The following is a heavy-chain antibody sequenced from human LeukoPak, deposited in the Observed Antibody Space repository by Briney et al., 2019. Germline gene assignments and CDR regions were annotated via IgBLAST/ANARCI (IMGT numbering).Heavy chain of an antibody. D-gene: IGHD3-10*01. Sequence: GASVKASCKASGYPFSGYYIHWVRQGPGQGLEWLGWINPETGATKYAQRFEGRVTLTRDTSVTTVHMELSGLRSDDSAVYYCARENLNYYGSGSYLYWGQGSQVTVSS. CDR3: ARENLNYYGSGSYLY. CDR1: GYPFSGYY. CDR2: INPETGAT. J-gene: IGHJ4*02. V-gene: IGHV1-2*02.